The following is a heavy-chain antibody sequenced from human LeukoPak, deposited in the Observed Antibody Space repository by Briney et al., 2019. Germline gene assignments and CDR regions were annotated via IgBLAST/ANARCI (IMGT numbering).Heavy chain of an antibody. V-gene: IGHV3-48*03. CDR2: ISSSGSTI. J-gene: IGHJ4*02. D-gene: IGHD6-13*01. CDR1: GFTFSSYE. Sequence: PGGSLRLSCAASGFTFSSYEMNRVRQAPGKGLEWVSYISSSGSTIYYADSVKGRFTISRDNAKNSLYLQMNSLRAEDTAVYYCASIAAADILFDYWGQGTLVTVSS. CDR3: ASIAAADILFDY.